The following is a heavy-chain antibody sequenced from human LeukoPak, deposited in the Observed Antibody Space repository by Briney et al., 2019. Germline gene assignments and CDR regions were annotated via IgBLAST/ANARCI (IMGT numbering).Heavy chain of an antibody. Sequence: PSETLFLTCAVYGGSFSGYYWSWIRQPPGKGLEWIGEINHSGSTNYNPSLKSRVTISVDTSKNQFSLKLSSVTAADTAVYYCASLHRSNEGYYYDSSGYSPFDYWGQGTLVTVSS. V-gene: IGHV4-34*01. J-gene: IGHJ4*02. CDR3: ASLHRSNEGYYYDSSGYSPFDY. CDR1: GGSFSGYY. D-gene: IGHD3-22*01. CDR2: INHSGST.